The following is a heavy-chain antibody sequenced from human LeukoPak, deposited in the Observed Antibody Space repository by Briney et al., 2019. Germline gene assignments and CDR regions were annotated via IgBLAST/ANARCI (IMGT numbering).Heavy chain of an antibody. V-gene: IGHV3-7*03. CDR3: AKDPGYSGAFDI. D-gene: IGHD5-12*01. CDR2: IKQDGSEK. CDR1: GFTFSSYW. Sequence: GGSLRLSCAASGFTFSSYWTSWVRQAPGKGLEWVANIKQDGSEKYYVDSVKGRFTISRDNAKNSLYLQMNSLRAEDTALYYCAKDPGYSGAFDIWGQGTTVTVSS. J-gene: IGHJ3*02.